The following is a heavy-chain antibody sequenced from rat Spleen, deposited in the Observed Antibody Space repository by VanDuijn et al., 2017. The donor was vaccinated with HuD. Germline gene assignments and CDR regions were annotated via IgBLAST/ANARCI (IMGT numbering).Heavy chain of an antibody. Sequence: EVQLQESGPGLVKPSQSLSLTCSVTGSSITNSYRWNWIRKFPGNGMEWMGYISYSGSTNYNPSFRSRISITRDTSKNQFFLHLNSVTTEDTTTYYCARSLGGVYNNYFDYWGQGVMVTVSS. V-gene: IGHV3-3*01. D-gene: IGHD1-10*01. CDR3: ARSLGGVYNNYFDY. CDR1: GSSITNSYR. CDR2: ISYSGST. J-gene: IGHJ2*01.